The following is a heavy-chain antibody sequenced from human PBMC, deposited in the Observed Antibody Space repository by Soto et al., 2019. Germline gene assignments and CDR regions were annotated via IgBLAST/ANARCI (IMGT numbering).Heavy chain of an antibody. J-gene: IGHJ4*02. V-gene: IGHV1-2*02. CDR3: ARERSLGYDSSGYYLTAPFDY. CDR1: GYTFTGYY. Sequence: ASVKVSCKASGYTFTGYYMHWVRQAPGQGLEWMGWINPNSGGTNYAQKFQGRVTMTRDTSISTAYMELSRLRSDDTAVYYCARERSLGYDSSGYYLTAPFDYWGQGTLVTVSS. CDR2: INPNSGGT. D-gene: IGHD3-22*01.